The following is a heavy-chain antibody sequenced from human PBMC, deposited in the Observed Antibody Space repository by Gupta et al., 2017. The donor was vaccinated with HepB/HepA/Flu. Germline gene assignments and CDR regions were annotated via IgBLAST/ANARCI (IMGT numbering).Heavy chain of an antibody. D-gene: IGHD5-12*01. CDR2: SSSSGAST. V-gene: IGHV3-64*07. J-gene: IGHJ4*02. Sequence: EVQLVESGGGLVQPGGSLRLSCAVSGFTFSLYAMHWVRQAPGKGLQYVSAISSSSGASTFYADSVKGRFTISRDNSNNILYLQMGSLRADDTAVYFCARSDVVPTSAFDYWGQGTLVTVSS. CDR1: GFTFSLYA. CDR3: ARSDVVPTSAFDY.